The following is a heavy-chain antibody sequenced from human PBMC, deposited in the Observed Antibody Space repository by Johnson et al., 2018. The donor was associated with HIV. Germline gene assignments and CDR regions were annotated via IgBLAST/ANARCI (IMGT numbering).Heavy chain of an antibody. CDR1: GFTFSSYG. V-gene: IGHV3-33*01. J-gene: IGHJ3*02. Sequence: QVQLVESGGGVVQPGRSLRLSCAASGFTFSSYGMHWVRQAPGKGLEWVSLIWYDGSSKYYADSVKGRFTISRDNAKNSLYLQMNSLRAEDTAVYYCARGSSGSWDAFDIWGQGTMVTVSS. D-gene: IGHD1-26*01. CDR3: ARGSSGSWDAFDI. CDR2: IWYDGSSK.